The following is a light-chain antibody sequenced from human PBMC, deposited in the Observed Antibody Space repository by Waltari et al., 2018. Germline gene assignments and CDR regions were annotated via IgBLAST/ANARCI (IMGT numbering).Light chain of an antibody. J-gene: IGLJ1*01. CDR1: RGPSHYA. V-gene: IGLV4-69*02. CDR3: QTWATGSYV. CDR2: VNSDASI. Sequence: QLVLTQSPSASASLGASVKLTCTLTRGPSHYAVARHQKQPNKAPRYLMKVNSDASISKGDGVPDRFSGSTSGAERHLTISSLQSEDEADYYCQTWATGSYVFGPGTKVTV.